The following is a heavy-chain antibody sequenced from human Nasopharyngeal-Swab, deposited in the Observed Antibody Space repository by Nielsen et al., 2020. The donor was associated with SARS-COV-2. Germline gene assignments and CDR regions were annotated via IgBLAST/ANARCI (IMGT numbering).Heavy chain of an antibody. Sequence: VRQAPGKGLEWVAVIWYDGSNKYYADSVKGRFTISRDNSKNTLYLQMNSLRAEDTAVYYCARGSGFLDSWGQGTLVTVSS. CDR2: IWYDGSNK. J-gene: IGHJ4*02. D-gene: IGHD6-19*01. CDR3: ARGSGFLDS. V-gene: IGHV3-33*01.